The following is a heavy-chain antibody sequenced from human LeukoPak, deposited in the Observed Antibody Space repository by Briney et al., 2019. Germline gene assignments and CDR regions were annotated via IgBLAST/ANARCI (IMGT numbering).Heavy chain of an antibody. J-gene: IGHJ3*02. Sequence: GRSLRLSCAPSGFTFDDYAMHWVRHAPGKGLEWVSGISWNSGSIGYADSVKGRFTISRDNAKNSLYLQMNSLRAEDTALYYCAKDISWNSPDAFDIWGQGTMVTVSS. CDR3: AKDISWNSPDAFDI. V-gene: IGHV3-9*01. CDR2: ISWNSGSI. D-gene: IGHD1-7*01. CDR1: GFTFDDYA.